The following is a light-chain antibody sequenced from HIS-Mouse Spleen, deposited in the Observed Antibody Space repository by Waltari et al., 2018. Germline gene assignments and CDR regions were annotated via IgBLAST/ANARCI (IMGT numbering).Light chain of an antibody. CDR3: AAWDDSLSGPV. Sequence: QSVLTQPPPASGTPGQRVTISCSGSSSNIGSNYVTWYQQLPGTAPKLPIYRNNQRPSGVPDRFSGSKSGTSASLAISGLRSEDEADYYCAAWDDSLSGPVFGGGTKLTVL. CDR2: RNN. CDR1: SSNIGSNY. J-gene: IGLJ3*02. V-gene: IGLV1-47*01.